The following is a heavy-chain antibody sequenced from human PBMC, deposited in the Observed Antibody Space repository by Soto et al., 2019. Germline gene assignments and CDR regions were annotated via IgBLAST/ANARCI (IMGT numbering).Heavy chain of an antibody. Sequence: SETLSLTCTVSGGSISSSSYYWGWIRQPPGKGLEWIGSIYYSGSTYYNPSLKSRVTISVDTSKNQFSLKLSSVTAADTAVYYFASPSIAPLSSVDYWGQGTLVPVSS. D-gene: IGHD6-6*01. J-gene: IGHJ4*02. CDR3: ASPSIAPLSSVDY. V-gene: IGHV4-39*01. CDR2: IYYSGST. CDR1: GGSISSSSYY.